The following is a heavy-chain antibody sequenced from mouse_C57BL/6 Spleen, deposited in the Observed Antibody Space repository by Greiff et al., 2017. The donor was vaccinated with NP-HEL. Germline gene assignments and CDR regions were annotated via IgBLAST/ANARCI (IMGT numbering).Heavy chain of an antibody. CDR1: GYTFTSYW. V-gene: IGHV1-69*01. J-gene: IGHJ2*01. CDR3: ARRGNYYDYDYCDY. D-gene: IGHD2-4*01. Sequence: VQLQQPGAELVMPGASVKLSCKASGYTFTSYWMHWVKQRPGQGLEWIGEIDPSDSYTNYNQKFKGKSTLTVDKSSSTAYMQLSSLTSEDSAVYYCARRGNYYDYDYCDYWGQGTTLTVSS. CDR2: IDPSDSYT.